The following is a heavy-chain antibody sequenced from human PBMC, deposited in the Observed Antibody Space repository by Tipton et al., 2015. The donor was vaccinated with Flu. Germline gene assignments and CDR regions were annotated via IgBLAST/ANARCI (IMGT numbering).Heavy chain of an antibody. Sequence: TLSLTCAVSGGSVRSGSYYWSWIRQPAGKGLEWIGRIYATGETKYNPSLKSRVTISLDTSKNQFSLRLNSVTAADTAVYYCARESVSSYYYGMDVWGQGTTVIVSS. CDR3: ARESVSSYYYGMDV. CDR1: GGSVRSGSYY. CDR2: IYATGET. V-gene: IGHV4-61*02. J-gene: IGHJ6*02. D-gene: IGHD2-21*02.